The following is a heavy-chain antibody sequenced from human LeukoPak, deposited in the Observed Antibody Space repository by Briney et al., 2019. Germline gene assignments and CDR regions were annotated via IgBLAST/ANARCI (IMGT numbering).Heavy chain of an antibody. CDR3: AKDLGYDSSGYYPNHIDY. CDR1: GFTFSIYA. Sequence: GGSLRLSCAASGFTFSIYAINWVRQAPGKGLEWVSTISGSGSSTYYADSVRGRFTISRDNSKNTLYLQMNNLRAEDTAVYYCAKDLGYDSSGYYPNHIDYWGQGTLVTVSS. V-gene: IGHV3-23*01. CDR2: ISGSGSST. D-gene: IGHD3-22*01. J-gene: IGHJ4*02.